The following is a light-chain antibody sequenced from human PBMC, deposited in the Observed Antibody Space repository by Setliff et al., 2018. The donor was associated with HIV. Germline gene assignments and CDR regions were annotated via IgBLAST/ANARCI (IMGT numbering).Light chain of an antibody. J-gene: IGKJ4*01. CDR2: DAS. CDR3: QQLKSYPLT. V-gene: IGKV1-9*01. CDR1: QDMSSY. Sequence: DIQLTQSPSFLSASVGDRVTITCRASQDMSSYLAWYQQKPGKAPKLLIFDASTLQSGVPSRFGGSGSGTEFTLTISSLQPEDFASYYCQQLKSYPLTFGGGTKVDIK.